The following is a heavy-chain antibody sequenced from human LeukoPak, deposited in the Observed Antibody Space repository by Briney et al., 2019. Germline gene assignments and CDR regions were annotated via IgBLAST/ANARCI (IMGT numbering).Heavy chain of an antibody. Sequence: ASVKVSCKASGYTFTSYYMHLVRQAPGQGFEGRGIINPSGGSTSYAQKFQGRVTMTRDTSTSTVYMELSSLRSEDTAVYYCARDREILTGYINWFDPWGQGTLVTVSS. D-gene: IGHD3-9*01. CDR1: GYTFTSYY. V-gene: IGHV1-46*01. CDR3: ARDREILTGYINWFDP. J-gene: IGHJ5*02. CDR2: INPSGGST.